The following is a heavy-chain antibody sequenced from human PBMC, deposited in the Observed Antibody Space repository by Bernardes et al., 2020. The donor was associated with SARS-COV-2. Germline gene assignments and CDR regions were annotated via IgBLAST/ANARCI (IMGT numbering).Heavy chain of an antibody. V-gene: IGHV3-30*18. CDR3: AKVQAIFWIRPYNSGMDV. CDR2: ISYEGSKK. CDR1: GFTFNNFG. J-gene: IGHJ6*02. Sequence: GSLSLSCVASGFTFNNFGMHWVRQAPGRGLEWVAVISYEGSKKYYADSLEGRFTISKDNSKNTVYLQMNNLRSEDTAIYYCAKVQAIFWIRPYNSGMDVWGQGTTVTVSS. D-gene: IGHD5-18*01.